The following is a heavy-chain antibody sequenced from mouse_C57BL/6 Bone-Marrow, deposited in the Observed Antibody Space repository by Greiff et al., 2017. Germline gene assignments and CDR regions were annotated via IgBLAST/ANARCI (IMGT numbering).Heavy chain of an antibody. CDR2: IDPEDGEP. Sequence: VQLQPSGAELVKPGASVTLSCTASGFNIKDYYMHWVKQRTEQGLEWIGRIDPEDGEPKYAPKFQGKATITADTSSNTAYLQRSSLTSEDTAVYYCARRDGTYYFDDWGQGTTLTVSS. J-gene: IGHJ2*01. D-gene: IGHD2-3*01. V-gene: IGHV14-2*01. CDR1: GFNIKDYY. CDR3: ARRDGTYYFDD.